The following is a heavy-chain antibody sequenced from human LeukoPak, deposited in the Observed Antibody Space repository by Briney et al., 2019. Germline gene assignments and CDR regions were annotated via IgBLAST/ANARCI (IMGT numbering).Heavy chain of an antibody. D-gene: IGHD4-17*01. Sequence: GGSLRLSCAASGFTFDDYTMHCVRQAPGKGLEWVSLINWDGGSTYYADSVKGRFTISRDNSKNSLYLQMNSLRSEDTALYYCAKDITTVTTGAHFDYWGQGTLVTVSS. J-gene: IGHJ4*02. CDR1: GFTFDDYT. CDR2: INWDGGST. CDR3: AKDITTVTTGAHFDY. V-gene: IGHV3-43*01.